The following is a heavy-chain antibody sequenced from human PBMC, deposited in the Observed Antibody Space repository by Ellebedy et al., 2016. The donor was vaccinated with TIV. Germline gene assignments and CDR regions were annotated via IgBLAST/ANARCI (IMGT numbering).Heavy chain of an antibody. V-gene: IGHV1-69*13. Sequence: SVKVSCXASGYTFTGYYMHWVRQAPGQGLEWMGGIIPIFGTANYAQKFQGRVTITADESTSTAYMELSSLRSEDTAVYYCATDYDFWSGYSTNYYYYYMDVWGKGTTVTVSS. CDR2: IIPIFGTA. CDR1: GYTFTGYY. CDR3: ATDYDFWSGYSTNYYYYYMDV. J-gene: IGHJ6*03. D-gene: IGHD3-3*01.